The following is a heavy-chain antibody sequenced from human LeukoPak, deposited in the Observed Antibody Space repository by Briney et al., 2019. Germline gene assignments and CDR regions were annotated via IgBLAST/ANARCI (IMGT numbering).Heavy chain of an antibody. CDR1: DDSIRSSDYF. D-gene: IGHD3-22*01. V-gene: IGHV4-39*07. Sequence: SETLSLTCTVSDDSIRSSDYFWGWIRQPPGKGLEWIGEMYLSGTTHSNPSVKSRVTISIDKSKNQFFLNLSSVTAADTAVYYCAGLVGRYSSGLYYYYFDYWGQGTLVTVSS. CDR2: MYLSGTT. CDR3: AGLVGRYSSGLYYYYFDY. J-gene: IGHJ4*02.